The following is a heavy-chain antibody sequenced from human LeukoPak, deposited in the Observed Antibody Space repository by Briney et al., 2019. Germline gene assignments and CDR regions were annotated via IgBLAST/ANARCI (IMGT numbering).Heavy chain of an antibody. CDR2: INPSGGST. CDR3: ARDAWGWDNSDYYHPVNYFDY. Sequence: ASVKVSCKASGYTLTSYYMHWVRQAPGQGLEWMGIINPSGGSTNYAQKFQGRVTMTRDTSTSTVYMELTGLRSEDTAVYYCARDAWGWDNSDYYHPVNYFDYWGQGTLVTVSS. CDR1: GYTLTSYY. V-gene: IGHV1-46*01. J-gene: IGHJ4*02. D-gene: IGHD3-22*01.